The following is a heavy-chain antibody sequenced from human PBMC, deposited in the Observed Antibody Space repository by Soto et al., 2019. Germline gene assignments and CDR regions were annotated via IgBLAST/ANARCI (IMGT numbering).Heavy chain of an antibody. J-gene: IGHJ3*02. Sequence: PSESRSTTCTFSGRSISCHYWSWIRQPPGKGLEWIGYIYYSGSTNYNPSLKSRVTISVDTSKNQFSLNLSSVTAADTAVYYCARDGMTTVTTGSIWGQGTMVT. CDR1: GRSISCHY. CDR2: IYYSGST. V-gene: IGHV4-59*11. CDR3: ARDGMTTVTTGSI. D-gene: IGHD4-17*01.